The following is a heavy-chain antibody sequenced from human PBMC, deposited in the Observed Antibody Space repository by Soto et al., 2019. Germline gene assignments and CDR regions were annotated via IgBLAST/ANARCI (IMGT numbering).Heavy chain of an antibody. V-gene: IGHV1-3*01. CDR3: VRRHVSATGIDWFEP. D-gene: IGHD6-13*01. CDR2: LNAANGDT. Sequence: VASVKVSCKASGYTFTSYGIHWVRPAPGQRLECMGLLNAANGDTKYSPKFQGIVTITRDTSASTAYMELSSLRSEDTAVYYCVRRHVSATGIDWFEPWGQGTLVTVSS. CDR1: GYTFTSYG. J-gene: IGHJ5*02.